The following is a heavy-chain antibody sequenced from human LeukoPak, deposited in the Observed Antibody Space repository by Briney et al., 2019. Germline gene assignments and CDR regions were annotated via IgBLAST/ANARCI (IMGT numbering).Heavy chain of an antibody. CDR2: ISGSGNSI. CDR3: AGSGGIAAAANWFDP. V-gene: IGHV3-48*03. CDR1: GFTFSSYE. D-gene: IGHD6-13*01. J-gene: IGHJ5*02. Sequence: GGSLRLSCAASGFTFSSYEMNWVRQAPGKGLEWVSYISGSGNSIYYADSVKGRFTISRDNAKNSLYLQMNSLRAEDTALYYCAGSGGIAAAANWFDPWGQGTLVTVSS.